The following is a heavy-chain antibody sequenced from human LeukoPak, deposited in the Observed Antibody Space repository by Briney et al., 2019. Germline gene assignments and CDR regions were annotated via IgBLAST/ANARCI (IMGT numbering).Heavy chain of an antibody. D-gene: IGHD3-10*01. V-gene: IGHV4-39*07. Sequence: SETLSLTCTVSGGSFSSSSYYWGWIRQPPGKGLEWIGSIYYSGTTYYNPSLKSRVTISVDTSKNQFSLKLSSVTAADTAVYYCARGRKYYYGSGSYYPYFDYWGQGTLVTVSS. CDR3: ARGRKYYYGSGSYYPYFDY. J-gene: IGHJ4*02. CDR2: IYYSGTT. CDR1: GGSFSSSSYY.